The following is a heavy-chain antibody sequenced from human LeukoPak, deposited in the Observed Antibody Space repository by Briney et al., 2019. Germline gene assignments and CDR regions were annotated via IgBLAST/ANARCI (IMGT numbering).Heavy chain of an antibody. V-gene: IGHV4-4*02. CDR1: TVSGSSGNF. CDR2: VHKSGRT. J-gene: IGHJ4*02. CDR3: ARGLFMITFGGVIAEDY. D-gene: IGHD3-16*02. Sequence: KSSETLSLTCALSTVSGSSGNFWSWVRQPPGEGLEWIGEVHKSGRTNYNPSLKTRVTISIDASKNQFSLKLSSVTAADTAVYYCARGLFMITFGGVIAEDYWGQGTLVTVSS.